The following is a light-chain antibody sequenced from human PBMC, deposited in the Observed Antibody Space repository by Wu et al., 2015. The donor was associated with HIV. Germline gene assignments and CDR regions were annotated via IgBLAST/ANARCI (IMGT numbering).Light chain of an antibody. CDR1: QSISIY. J-gene: IGKJ2*01. CDR3: QQSFSAPQT. CDR2: AAS. Sequence: DIQMTQSPSSLSASVGERVTITCRASQSISIYLNWYQHKPGKAPKLLISAASSLQRGVPSTFSGSGSGTDFTLTISSLQSEDFATYFCQQSFSAPQTFGQGTKLEIK. V-gene: IGKV1-39*01.